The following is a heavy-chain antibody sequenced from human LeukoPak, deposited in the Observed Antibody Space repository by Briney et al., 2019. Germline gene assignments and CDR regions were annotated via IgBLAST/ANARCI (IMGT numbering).Heavy chain of an antibody. CDR1: GFIFSSYG. CDR2: IRYDGGNK. J-gene: IGHJ4*02. V-gene: IGHV3-30*02. D-gene: IGHD1-26*01. Sequence: PGGSLRLSCAASGFIFSSYGMHWVRQAPGKGLEWVSFIRYDGGNKYYADSVKGRFSISRDNSKNTLYLQMNSLRAEDTAVYYCAKLVGATPLDYWGQGTLVTVSS. CDR3: AKLVGATPLDY.